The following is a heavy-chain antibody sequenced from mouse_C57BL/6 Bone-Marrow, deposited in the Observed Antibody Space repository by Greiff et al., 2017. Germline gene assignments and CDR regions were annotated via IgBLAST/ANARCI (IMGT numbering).Heavy chain of an antibody. V-gene: IGHV5-6*01. J-gene: IGHJ2*01. CDR2: ISSGGSYT. CDR1: GFTFSSYG. D-gene: IGHD1-1*01. Sequence: EVQGVESGGDLVKPGGSLKLSCAASGFTFSSYGMSWVRPTPDKRLEWVATISSGGSYTYYPDSVKGRFTISRDNAKNTLYLQMSSLKSEDTAMYYCARDYGHYFDYWGKGTTLTVSS. CDR3: ARDYGHYFDY.